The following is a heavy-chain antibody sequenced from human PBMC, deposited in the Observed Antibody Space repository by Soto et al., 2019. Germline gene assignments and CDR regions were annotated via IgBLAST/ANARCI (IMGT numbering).Heavy chain of an antibody. V-gene: IGHV4-59*01. D-gene: IGHD6-19*01. Sequence: SETLSLTCSVSGGSISGSYWSWIRQSPGKGLEWLGYVFYTGSTNYSPSLRSRVSISVDTSKNEFSLRLSSVTAADTAVYFCARSVAVPGAHIDYWGQGTQVTVSS. CDR2: VFYTGST. J-gene: IGHJ4*02. CDR1: GGSISGSY. CDR3: ARSVAVPGAHIDY.